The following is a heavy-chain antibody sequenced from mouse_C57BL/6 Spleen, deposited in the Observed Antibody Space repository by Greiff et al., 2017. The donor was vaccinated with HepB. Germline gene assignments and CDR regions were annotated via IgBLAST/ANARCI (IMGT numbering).Heavy chain of an antibody. CDR2: IYPGVGDT. V-gene: IGHV1-80*01. J-gene: IGHJ2*01. CDR1: GYAFSSYW. Sequence: QVQLKESGAELVKPGASVKISCKASGYAFSSYWMNWVKQRPGKGLGWIGQIYPGVGDTNYNGKFKGKAKLTADKSSSTAYMQLSSLTSEDSAVYFCARYYYGSPYYFDYWGQGTTLTVSS. CDR3: ARYYYGSPYYFDY. D-gene: IGHD1-1*01.